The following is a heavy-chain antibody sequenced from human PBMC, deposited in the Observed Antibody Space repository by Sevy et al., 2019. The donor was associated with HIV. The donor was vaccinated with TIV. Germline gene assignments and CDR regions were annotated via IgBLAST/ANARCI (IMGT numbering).Heavy chain of an antibody. Sequence: GGSLRLTCAASGFTFSSYAMSWVRLAPGKGLEWVSALSGSGGSTDYTDSVKGRFTISRDNSKNTLYLQMNSLRAEDTAVYYCAKDPRYSSSWREYFQHWGQGTLVTVSS. J-gene: IGHJ1*01. D-gene: IGHD6-13*01. V-gene: IGHV3-23*01. CDR3: AKDPRYSSSWREYFQH. CDR2: LSGSGGST. CDR1: GFTFSSYA.